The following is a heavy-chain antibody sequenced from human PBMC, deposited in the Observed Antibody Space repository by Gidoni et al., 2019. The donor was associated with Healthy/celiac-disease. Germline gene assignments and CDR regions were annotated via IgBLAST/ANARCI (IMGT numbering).Heavy chain of an antibody. J-gene: IGHJ3*02. CDR3: ARGHYDFWSGYGEVLDAFDI. D-gene: IGHD3-3*01. CDR1: GGSISSYY. V-gene: IGHV4-4*07. CDR2: IYTSGST. Sequence: QVQLQESGPGLVKPSETLSLTCPVSGGSISSYYWSWIRQPAGKGLEWIGRIYTSGSTNYNPSLKSRVTMSVDTSKNQFSLKLSSVTAADTAVYYCARGHYDFWSGYGEVLDAFDIWGQGTMVTVSS.